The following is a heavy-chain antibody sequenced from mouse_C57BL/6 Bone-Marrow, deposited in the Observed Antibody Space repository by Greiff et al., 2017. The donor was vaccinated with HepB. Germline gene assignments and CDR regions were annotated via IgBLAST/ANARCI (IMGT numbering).Heavy chain of an antibody. CDR1: GFTFSSYA. V-gene: IGHV5-9-1*02. CDR3: TRDQGEGFAY. J-gene: IGHJ3*01. Sequence: EVKLQESGEGLVKPGGSLKLSCAASGFTFSSYAMSWVRQTPEKRLEWVAYISSGGDYIYYADTVKGRFTISRDNARNTLYLQMSSLKSEDTAMYYCTRDQGEGFAYWGQGTLVTVSA. CDR2: ISSGGDYI.